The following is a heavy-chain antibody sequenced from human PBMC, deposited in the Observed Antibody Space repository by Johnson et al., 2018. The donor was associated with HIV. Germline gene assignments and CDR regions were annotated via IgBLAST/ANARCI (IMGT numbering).Heavy chain of an antibody. CDR2: ISWNSGSI. Sequence: VQLVESGGGLVQPGRSLRLSCAASGFTFDDYAMHWVRQAPGKGLEWVSGISWNSGSIGYADSVKGRFTISRDNAKNSLYLQMNSLRAEDTALYYCAKDTADVDVGGDGLDLWGQGTMVLVSS. V-gene: IGHV3-9*01. J-gene: IGHJ3*01. CDR3: AKDTADVDVGGDGLDL. CDR1: GFTFDDYA. D-gene: IGHD2-2*03.